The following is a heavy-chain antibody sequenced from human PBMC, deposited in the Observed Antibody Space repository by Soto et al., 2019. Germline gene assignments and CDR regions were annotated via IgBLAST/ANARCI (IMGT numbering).Heavy chain of an antibody. J-gene: IGHJ4*02. Sequence: EVQVVESGGGLVKPGGSLRLSCTASGSPFSTYGMNWVRQAPGKGLEWISSISNGGDYIYYADSVQGRFTISRDNAKKSLYLQMNSLRAEDTAVYFCARDEAAGSSIRYWGQGTLVTVYS. CDR3: ARDEAAGSSIRY. CDR1: GSPFSTYG. V-gene: IGHV3-21*01. D-gene: IGHD3-3*02. CDR2: ISNGGDYI.